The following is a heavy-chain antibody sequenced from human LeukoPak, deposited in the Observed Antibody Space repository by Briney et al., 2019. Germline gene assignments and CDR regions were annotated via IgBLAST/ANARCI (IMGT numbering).Heavy chain of an antibody. CDR3: ATVLCSSTSCYLGAFDI. CDR1: GYTLTELS. CDR2: FDPEDGET. J-gene: IGHJ3*02. D-gene: IGHD2-2*01. V-gene: IGHV1-24*01. Sequence: GPVKVSCKVSGYTLTELSMHWVRQAPGKGLEWMGGFDPEDGETIYAQKFQGRVTMTEDTSTDTAYMELSSLRSEDTAVYYCATVLCSSTSCYLGAFDIWGQGTMVTVSS.